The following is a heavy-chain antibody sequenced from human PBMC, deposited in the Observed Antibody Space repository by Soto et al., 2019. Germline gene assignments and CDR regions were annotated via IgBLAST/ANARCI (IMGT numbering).Heavy chain of an antibody. J-gene: IGHJ6*03. D-gene: IGHD3-16*01. V-gene: IGHV1-18*01. CDR1: GYTFTSYG. CDR2: ISAYNGNT. CDR3: ARVEPVGVNFDYMDV. Sequence: ASVKVSCKASGYTFTSYGISWVRQAPGQGLEWMGWISAYNGNTNYAQKLQGRVTMTTDTSTSTAYMELRSLRSDDTAVYYCARVEPVGVNFDYMDVWGKGTTVTVSS.